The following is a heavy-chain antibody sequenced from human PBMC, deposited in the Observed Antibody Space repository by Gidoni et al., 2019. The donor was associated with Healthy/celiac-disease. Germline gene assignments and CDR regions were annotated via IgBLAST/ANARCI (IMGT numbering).Heavy chain of an antibody. CDR3: ARTFGTQGIAAAGRDPSSRFPFDY. CDR1: GGSISSSNW. V-gene: IGHV4-4*02. J-gene: IGHJ4*02. Sequence: QVQLQESGPGLVKPSGTLSLTCAVPGGSISSSNWWSWVRQPPGKGLEWIGEIYHSGSTNYNPSLKSRVTISVDKSKNQFSLKLSSVTAADTAVYYCARTFGTQGIAAAGRDPSSRFPFDYWGQGTLVTVSS. D-gene: IGHD6-13*01. CDR2: IYHSGST.